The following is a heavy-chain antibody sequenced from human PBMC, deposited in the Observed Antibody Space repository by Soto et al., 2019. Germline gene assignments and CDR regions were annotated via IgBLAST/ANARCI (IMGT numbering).Heavy chain of an antibody. J-gene: IGHJ5*02. Sequence: EVQLLESGGGLVQPGGSLRLSCAASGFTFSSYAMSWVRQAPGKGLEWVSAISGGGGRTYYADSVKGRFTVSRDNSKNTLYLKMNSLRAEDTAVYYCAKGRDIVATVGGWFDPWGQGTLVTGSS. V-gene: IGHV3-23*01. CDR3: AKGRDIVATVGGWFDP. CDR1: GFTFSSYA. CDR2: ISGGGGRT. D-gene: IGHD5-12*01.